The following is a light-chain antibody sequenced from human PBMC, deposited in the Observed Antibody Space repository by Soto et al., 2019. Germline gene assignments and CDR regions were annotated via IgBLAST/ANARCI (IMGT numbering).Light chain of an antibody. J-gene: IGLJ2*01. V-gene: IGLV2-14*01. CDR3: SSYTSSSTPVV. Sequence: QSALTQPASVSGSPGQSITISCSGTSSDVGGYNYVSWYQQHPGKAPKLMIYEVSNRPSGVSNRFSGSKSGNTASLTISGLHAEDEAVYYCSSYTSSSTPVVFGGGTKLTVL. CDR1: SSDVGGYNY. CDR2: EVS.